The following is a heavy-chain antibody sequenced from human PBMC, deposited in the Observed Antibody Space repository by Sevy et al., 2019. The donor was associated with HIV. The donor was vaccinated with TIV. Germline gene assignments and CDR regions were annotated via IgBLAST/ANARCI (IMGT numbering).Heavy chain of an antibody. J-gene: IGHJ6*02. CDR3: ARAVEDYGGNSGGGRNYYYYGMDV. Sequence: ASVKVSCKASGYTFTSYYMHWVRQAPGQGLEWMGIINPSGGSTSYSQKFQGRVTMTRDTSTSTVYMELSSQRSEDTAVYYCARAVEDYGGNSGGGRNYYYYGMDVWGQGTTVTVSS. V-gene: IGHV1-46*01. D-gene: IGHD4-17*01. CDR2: INPSGGST. CDR1: GYTFTSYY.